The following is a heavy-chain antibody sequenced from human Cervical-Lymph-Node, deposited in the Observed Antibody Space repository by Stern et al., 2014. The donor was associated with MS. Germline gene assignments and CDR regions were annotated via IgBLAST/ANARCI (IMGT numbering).Heavy chain of an antibody. Sequence: EVQLVESGGGLVQPGGSLRLSCEASGFNFSKFWMHWVRQAPGKGLMWVARVNGDGTWQPYADSVQGRINISRDKAKQQLCLPMNSLRPEDTALYYCVRISGAYWGQGTLVTVSS. J-gene: IGHJ4*02. V-gene: IGHV3-74*03. CDR2: VNGDGTWQ. D-gene: IGHD7-27*01. CDR3: VRISGAY. CDR1: GFNFSKFW.